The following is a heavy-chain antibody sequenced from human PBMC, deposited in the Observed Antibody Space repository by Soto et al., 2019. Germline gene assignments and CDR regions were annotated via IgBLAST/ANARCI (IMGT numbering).Heavy chain of an antibody. CDR1: LSTFNNFA. J-gene: IGHJ4*02. Sequence: GGSLRPSCPASLSTFNNFAMTCVRVSPGPGLEWGSDISGRGRDPYSADSVKGRFTISRDNSKNTVSLQSNSLRVDDTAVYNCTTGEERNTNWYGKFDSWGQASVLTASS. V-gene: IGHV3-23*01. CDR2: ISGRGRDP. D-gene: IGHD1-1*01. CDR3: TTGEERNTNWYGKFDS.